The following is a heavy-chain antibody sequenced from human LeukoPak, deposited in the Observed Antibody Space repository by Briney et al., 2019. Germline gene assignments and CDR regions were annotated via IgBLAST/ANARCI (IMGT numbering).Heavy chain of an antibody. V-gene: IGHV4-34*01. Sequence: PSETLSLTCAVYGGSFSDYYWSWIRQSPGKGLEWIGEINHSGRTYYDPSLKSRVTMSVDTSKNQFSLKLTFVTAADTAVYYCARLRPTSNKVATIRGADFYLHYMDVWGKGTTVTISS. CDR1: GGSFSDYY. CDR3: ARLRPTSNKVATIRGADFYLHYMDV. J-gene: IGHJ6*03. D-gene: IGHD5-12*01. CDR2: INHSGRT.